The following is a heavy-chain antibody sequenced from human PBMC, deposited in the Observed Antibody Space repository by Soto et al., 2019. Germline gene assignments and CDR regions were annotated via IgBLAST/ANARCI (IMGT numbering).Heavy chain of an antibody. D-gene: IGHD3-3*01. CDR2: IGTHNGDT. V-gene: IGHV1-18*01. J-gene: IGHJ5*02. CDR3: ARDWRGAEGFDP. CDR1: GYTFNNYG. Sequence: QVQLVQSGPEVKKPGASVKVSCKASGYTFNNYGFSGVRQAPGQGLEWVGWIGTHNGDTTYAQKFQGRVTMTIDTSTTTSYMEVRSLTSDDSAIYFCARDWRGAEGFDPWGQGTLVTVSS.